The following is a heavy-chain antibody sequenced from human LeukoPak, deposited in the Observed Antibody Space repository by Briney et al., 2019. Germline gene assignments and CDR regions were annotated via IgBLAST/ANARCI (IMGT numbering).Heavy chain of an antibody. CDR1: GGSFSGYY. J-gene: IGHJ5*02. D-gene: IGHD3-9*01. CDR2: INHSGST. CDR3: ARRRVFTIFARGGFDH. Sequence: PSETLSLTCAVYGGSFSGYYCSRIRQPPGKGLEWIGEINHSGSTNYNPSLKSRVTISVDTSKNQFSLKLSSVTAADTAVYYCARRRVFTIFARGGFDHWGQGTLVTVSS. V-gene: IGHV4-34*01.